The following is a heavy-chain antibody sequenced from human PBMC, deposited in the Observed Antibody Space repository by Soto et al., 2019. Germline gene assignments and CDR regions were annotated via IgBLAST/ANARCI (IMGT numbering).Heavy chain of an antibody. V-gene: IGHV4-38-2*02. CDR2: IFHSGNS. CDR1: GSSMSGFY. CDR3: AREDDGMDV. Sequence: PSETLSLTCAVSGSSMSGFYWGWFRQPPGKGLEWIGSIFHSGNSYYNPSLKSRVILSVDTSKNQFSLNLTAAIAADTAVYYCAREDDGMDVWGQGTPVTVSS. J-gene: IGHJ6*02.